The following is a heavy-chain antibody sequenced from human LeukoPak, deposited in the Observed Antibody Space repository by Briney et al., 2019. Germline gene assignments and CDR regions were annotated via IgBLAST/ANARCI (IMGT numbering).Heavy chain of an antibody. CDR1: GGSISSYY. CDR3: ARGGSGSSRFDY. CDR2: IYTSGGT. V-gene: IGHV4-4*07. D-gene: IGHD3-10*01. J-gene: IGHJ4*02. Sequence: PSQTLSLTCTVSGGSISSYYWSWIRQPAGKGLEWIGRIYTSGGTNYNPSLKSRVTISVDNSKNQLSLKLTSVTAADTAVYYCARGGSGSSRFDYWGQGTLVTVSS.